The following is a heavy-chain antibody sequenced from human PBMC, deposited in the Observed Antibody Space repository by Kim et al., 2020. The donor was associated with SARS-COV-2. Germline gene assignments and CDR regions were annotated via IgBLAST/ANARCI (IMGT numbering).Heavy chain of an antibody. V-gene: IGHV3-21*01. CDR1: GFTFSSYS. CDR2: ISSSSSYI. D-gene: IGHD3-9*01. J-gene: IGHJ6*02. Sequence: GGSLRLSCAASGFTFSSYSMNWVRQAPGKGLEWVSSISSSSSYIYYADSVKGRFTISRDNAKNSLYLQMNSLRAEDTAVYYCARVDSPDYYYYGMDVWGQGTTVTVSS. CDR3: ARVDSPDYYYYGMDV.